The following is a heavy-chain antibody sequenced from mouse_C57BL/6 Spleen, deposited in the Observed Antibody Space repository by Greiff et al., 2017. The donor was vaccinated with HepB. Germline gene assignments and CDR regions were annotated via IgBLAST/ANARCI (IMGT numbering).Heavy chain of an antibody. CDR2: IYPGSGNT. Sequence: VQLQQSGAELVRPGASVKLSCKASGYTFTDYYINWVKQRPGQGLEWIARIYPGSGNTYYNEKFKGKATLTAEKSSSTAYMQLSSLTSEDSAVYFCARWGTTAPRYWYFDVWGTGTTVTVSS. D-gene: IGHD1-2*01. CDR3: ARWGTTAPRYWYFDV. V-gene: IGHV1-76*01. J-gene: IGHJ1*03. CDR1: GYTFTDYY.